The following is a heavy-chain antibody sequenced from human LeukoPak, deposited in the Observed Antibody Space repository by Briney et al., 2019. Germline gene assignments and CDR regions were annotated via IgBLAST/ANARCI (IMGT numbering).Heavy chain of an antibody. V-gene: IGHV3-7*01. D-gene: IGHD2-15*01. CDR3: ARDSDGYDL. CDR2: TKQDGSEK. Sequence: GGSLRLSCAASGFTFSSRWMSWVRQAPGKGLEWVANTKQDGSEKYYVDSVKGRFTISRDNAKNSLCLQMNSLRVDDTAVYYCARDSDGYDLWGQGTLVTVSS. CDR1: GFTFSSRW. J-gene: IGHJ4*02.